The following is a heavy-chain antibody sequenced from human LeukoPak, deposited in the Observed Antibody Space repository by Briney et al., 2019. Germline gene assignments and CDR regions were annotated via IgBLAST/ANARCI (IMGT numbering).Heavy chain of an antibody. J-gene: IGHJ1*01. Sequence: ASVKVSCKASGYSFSNYDINWVRLRQATGQGPEWMGWMNPHSGDTGSPQRFRGRVSMTWDTSISTAYLELSGLTSDDTAVYYCARGPDTSSWTAEYFQHWGQGTLVTVSS. CDR3: ARGPDTSSWTAEYFQH. V-gene: IGHV1-8*01. CDR2: MNPHSGDT. CDR1: GYSFSNYD. D-gene: IGHD6-13*01.